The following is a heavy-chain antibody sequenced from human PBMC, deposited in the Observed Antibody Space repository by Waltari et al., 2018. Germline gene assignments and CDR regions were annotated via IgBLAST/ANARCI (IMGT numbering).Heavy chain of an antibody. J-gene: IGHJ4*02. V-gene: IGHV4-34*01. CDR2: INHSGST. Sequence: QVQLQQWGAGLLKPSETLSLTCAVYGGSFSGYYWSWLRQPPGKGLEWIGEINHSGSTNYNPSLKSRVTISVDTSKNQFSLKLSSVTAADTAVYYCAVGYCSSTSCLDYFDYWGQGTLVTVSS. CDR3: AVGYCSSTSCLDYFDY. CDR1: GGSFSGYY. D-gene: IGHD2-2*01.